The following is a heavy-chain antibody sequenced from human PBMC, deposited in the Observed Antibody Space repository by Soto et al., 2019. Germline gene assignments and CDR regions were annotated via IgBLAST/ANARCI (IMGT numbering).Heavy chain of an antibody. Sequence: RRDSLKISCKGSGYSFTNHWIDWVRQIPGKGLQWMGVIYPADSDIKYSPSFQGHVTLSVDKSTSTAYLQWSGLKASDTGVYFCARRIYGANDYWGQGTQVTGSS. V-gene: IGHV5-51*01. CDR1: GYSFTNHW. D-gene: IGHD4-17*01. CDR3: ARRIYGANDY. J-gene: IGHJ4*02. CDR2: IYPADSDI.